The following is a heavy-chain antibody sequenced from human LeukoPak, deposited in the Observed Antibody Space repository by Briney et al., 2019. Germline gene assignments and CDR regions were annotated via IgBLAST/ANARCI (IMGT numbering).Heavy chain of an antibody. CDR1: GFTFSGYS. CDR3: ARAAYSSGPDY. V-gene: IGHV3-48*02. Sequence: GGSLRLSCAASGFTFSGYSMNWVRQAPGKGLEWVSYLGPSSNAIHYADSVKGRFTISRDNAKNSLCLQMNSLRDEDTAVYYCARAAYSSGPDYWGQGTLVTVSS. D-gene: IGHD6-25*01. CDR2: LGPSSNAI. J-gene: IGHJ4*02.